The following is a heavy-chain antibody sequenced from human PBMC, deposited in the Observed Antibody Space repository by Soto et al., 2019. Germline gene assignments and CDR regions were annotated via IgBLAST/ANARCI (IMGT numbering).Heavy chain of an antibody. CDR3: ARVSYGSGSYSRWFDP. CDR2: IYHSGST. Sequence: NPSETLSLTCAVSGGSISSGGYSWSWIRQPPGKGLEWIGYIYHSGSTYYNPSLKSRVTISVDRSKNQFSLKLSSVTAADTAVYYCARVSYGSGSYSRWFDPWGQGTLVTVSS. D-gene: IGHD3-10*01. J-gene: IGHJ5*02. CDR1: GGSISSGGYS. V-gene: IGHV4-30-2*01.